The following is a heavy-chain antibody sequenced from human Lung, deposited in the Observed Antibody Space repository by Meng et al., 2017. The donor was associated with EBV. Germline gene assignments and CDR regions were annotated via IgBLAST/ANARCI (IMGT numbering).Heavy chain of an antibody. CDR3: ARGPTTYFDY. Sequence: QGHVQESGPGLVKPSQHRSLTCTVSGGSLSSGDYYWSCIRQPPGKGLEWIGYIYYSGSTYYNPSLKSRVTISVDTSKNQFSLKLSSVTAADTAVYYCARGPTTYFDYWGQGTLVTVSS. CDR1: GGSLSSGDYY. D-gene: IGHD4-17*01. CDR2: IYYSGST. V-gene: IGHV4-30-4*01. J-gene: IGHJ4*02.